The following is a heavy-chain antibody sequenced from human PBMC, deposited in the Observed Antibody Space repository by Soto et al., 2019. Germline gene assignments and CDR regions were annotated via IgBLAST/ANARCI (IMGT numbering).Heavy chain of an antibody. CDR1: GFTFSSYG. J-gene: IGHJ4*02. Sequence: QVQLVESGGGVVQPGRSLRLSCAASGFTFSSYGIHWVRQAPGKGLEWAAFISYEGSNKYYEDSVKGRFTVSRDNSKNTLYLQMNSLRAEDTAVYYCAKVGPAYSGYDYFDYWGQGTLVTVSS. V-gene: IGHV3-30*18. CDR2: ISYEGSNK. CDR3: AKVGPAYSGYDYFDY. D-gene: IGHD5-12*01.